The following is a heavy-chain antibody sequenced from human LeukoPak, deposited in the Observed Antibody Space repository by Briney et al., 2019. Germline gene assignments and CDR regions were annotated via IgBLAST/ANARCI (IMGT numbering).Heavy chain of an antibody. CDR1: GGTFSSYA. V-gene: IGHV1-69*06. Sequence: ASVNVSCKASGGTFSSYAISWVRQAPGQGLEWMGGIIPIFGTANYAQKFQGRVTITADKSTSTGYMELSSLRSEDTAVYYCASKRGYSYGLDYWGQGTLVTVSS. J-gene: IGHJ4*02. CDR2: IIPIFGTA. D-gene: IGHD5-18*01. CDR3: ASKRGYSYGLDY.